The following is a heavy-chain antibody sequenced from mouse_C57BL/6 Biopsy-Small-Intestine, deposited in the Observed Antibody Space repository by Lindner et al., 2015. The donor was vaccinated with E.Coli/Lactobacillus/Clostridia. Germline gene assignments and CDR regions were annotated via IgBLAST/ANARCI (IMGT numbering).Heavy chain of an antibody. Sequence: VQLQESGAELVKPGASVKISCKASGFTFSNYWMNWVKQRPGKGLEWIGQIYLGDGDTNYNGKFKGKATLTADKSSSTAHMHLSSLTSEDSAVYFCARSAGYYPHWYFDVWGTGTTVTVSS. CDR2: IYLGDGDT. V-gene: IGHV1-80*01. D-gene: IGHD2-3*01. J-gene: IGHJ1*03. CDR1: GFTFSNYW. CDR3: ARSAGYYPHWYFDV.